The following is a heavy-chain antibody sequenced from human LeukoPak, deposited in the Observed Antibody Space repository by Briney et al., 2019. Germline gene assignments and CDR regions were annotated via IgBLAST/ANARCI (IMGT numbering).Heavy chain of an antibody. J-gene: IGHJ4*02. Sequence: SETLSLTCTVSGGSISSYYWNWIRQPPGKGLEWVGYIYYSGSTNYNPSLKSRVTISVETSKNQFSLKLSSVTAADTAVYYCARTASSSGYSSSWLYYFDYWGQGTLVTVSS. V-gene: IGHV4-59*01. CDR2: IYYSGST. CDR1: GGSISSYY. D-gene: IGHD6-13*01. CDR3: ARTASSSGYSSSWLYYFDY.